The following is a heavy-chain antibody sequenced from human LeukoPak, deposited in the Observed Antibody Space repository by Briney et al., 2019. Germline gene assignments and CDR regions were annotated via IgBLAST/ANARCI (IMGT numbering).Heavy chain of an antibody. V-gene: IGHV1-2*02. Sequence: ASVTVSFKASGYTFTGYYMHWVRQAPGQGLEWMGWINPNSGGTNYAQKFQGRVTMTRDTSISTAYMELSRLRSDDTAVYYCAREVYRVVVVPAAKMFDPWGQGTLVTVSS. CDR2: INPNSGGT. D-gene: IGHD2-2*01. CDR3: AREVYRVVVVPAAKMFDP. J-gene: IGHJ5*02. CDR1: GYTFTGYY.